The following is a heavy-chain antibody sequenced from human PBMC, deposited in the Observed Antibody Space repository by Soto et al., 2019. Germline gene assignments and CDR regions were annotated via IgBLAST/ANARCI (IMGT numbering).Heavy chain of an antibody. J-gene: IGHJ6*02. CDR3: ARVSWREKYGMDV. CDR1: GFTFSDSY. Sequence: QVQLVESGGGLVKPGGSLRLSCAASGFTFSDSYMSWIRQAPGKGLEGISYITFIGKTVYYPDSLKGRFTISRDNAKNSLYLQMNRLRAEDTAVYYCARVSWREKYGMDVWGQGTTVTVSS. V-gene: IGHV3-11*01. CDR2: ITFIGKTV.